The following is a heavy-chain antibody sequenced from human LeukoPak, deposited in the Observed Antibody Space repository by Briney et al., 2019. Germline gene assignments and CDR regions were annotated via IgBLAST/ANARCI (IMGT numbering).Heavy chain of an antibody. V-gene: IGHV1-2*06. J-gene: IGHJ4*02. Sequence: ASVTVSCLASVYTFTGYYMHWVGPAPPQGLEWMGRINPNSGGTNYAQQFQGRVTITRDTSLSTAYLELGRLRSDDTAVYYCARDGRRWNYGILNYWGQGTLVTVSS. CDR3: ARDGRRWNYGILNY. CDR1: VYTFTGYY. CDR2: INPNSGGT. D-gene: IGHD1-7*01.